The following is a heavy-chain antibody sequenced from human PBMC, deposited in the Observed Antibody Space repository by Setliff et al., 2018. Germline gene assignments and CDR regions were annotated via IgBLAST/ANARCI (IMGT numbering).Heavy chain of an antibody. Sequence: ASVKVSCKASGYTFTNSGMTWVRQAPGQGLEWLGWISAYSGNTQYAQKVQGRVTMTTDTSTSTAYMELRSLTSNDTAVYYCSRLVRYCTATTCQRASGAEIRGQGTPVTVSS. D-gene: IGHD2-8*02. CDR1: GYTFTNSG. CDR2: ISAYSGNT. J-gene: IGHJ4*02. CDR3: SRLVRYCTATTCQRASGAEI. V-gene: IGHV1-18*01.